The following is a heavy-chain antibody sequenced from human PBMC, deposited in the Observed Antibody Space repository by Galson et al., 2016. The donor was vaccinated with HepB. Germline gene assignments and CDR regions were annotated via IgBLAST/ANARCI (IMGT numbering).Heavy chain of an antibody. CDR2: ISTDGRNG. J-gene: IGHJ3*02. CDR1: GFPFSSYS. Sequence: SLRLSCAASGFPFSSYSMHWVRQAPGKGLEWVAVISTDGRNGYFADSVKGRFTISRDNAKNSLYLQMNSLRVEDTAVYYCATDPPWDSDVFDIWGQGTMVTVSS. V-gene: IGHV3-30*04. CDR3: ATDPPWDSDVFDI. D-gene: IGHD1-26*01.